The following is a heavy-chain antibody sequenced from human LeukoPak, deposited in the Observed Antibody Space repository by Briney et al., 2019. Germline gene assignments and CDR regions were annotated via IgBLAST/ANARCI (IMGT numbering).Heavy chain of an antibody. CDR2: ISWNSGSI. V-gene: IGHV3-9*01. CDR1: GFTFDDYA. CDR3: AKDERSRGISSWYAHDYYYYGMDV. J-gene: IGHJ6*02. Sequence: PGGSLRLSCAASGFTFDDYAMHWVRQAPGKGLEWVSGISWNSGSIGYADSVKGRFTISRDNAKNSLYLQMNSLRAEDTALYYCAKDERSRGISSWYAHDYYYYGMDVWGQGTTVTVSS. D-gene: IGHD6-13*01.